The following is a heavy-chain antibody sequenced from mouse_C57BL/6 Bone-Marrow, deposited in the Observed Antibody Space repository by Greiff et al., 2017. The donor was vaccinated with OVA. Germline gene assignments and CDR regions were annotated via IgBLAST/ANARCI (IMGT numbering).Heavy chain of an antibody. Sequence: QVHVKQSGAELVKPGASVKMSCKASGYTFTTYPIEWMKQNHGKSLEWIGNFHPYNDDTKYNEKFKGKATLTVEKSSSTVYLELSRLTSDDSAVYYCARGEAYYSFSFAYWGQGTLVTVSA. CDR3: ARGEAYYSFSFAY. D-gene: IGHD2-12*01. CDR1: GYTFTTYP. CDR2: FHPYNDDT. V-gene: IGHV1-47*01. J-gene: IGHJ3*01.